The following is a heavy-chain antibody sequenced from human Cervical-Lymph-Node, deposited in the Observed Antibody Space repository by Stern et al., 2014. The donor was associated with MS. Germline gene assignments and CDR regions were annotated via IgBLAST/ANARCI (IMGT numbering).Heavy chain of an antibody. CDR2: ISGSGDNT. J-gene: IGHJ4*02. V-gene: IGHV3-23*04. CDR1: GFTFSTHA. CDR3: AKDQDAAGTYWFDY. Sequence: VQLVQSGGDLVQPGGSLRVSCAVSGFTFSTHAMSWVRQAPGKGLEWVSGISGSGDNTYYADSVKGRFTISRDNSKSALYLQMNSLRAEDTAVYYCAKDQDAAGTYWFDYWGQGTLVTVSS. D-gene: IGHD3-10*01.